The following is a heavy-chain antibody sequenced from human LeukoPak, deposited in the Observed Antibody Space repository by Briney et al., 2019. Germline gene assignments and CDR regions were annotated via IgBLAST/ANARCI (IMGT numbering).Heavy chain of an antibody. CDR1: GFSFSNYE. J-gene: IGHJ6*03. D-gene: IGHD2-8*02. V-gene: IGHV3-23*01. CDR2: ISGSGNTV. Sequence: PGGSLRLSCAASGFSFSNYEINWIRQAPGKGLEWVSAISGSGNTVHYADSVKGRFTISRDNSKSTLYLQMNSLTAEHTAVYYCAKAGGYYYYFYMDVWGKGTTVTVSS. CDR3: AKAGGYYYYFYMDV.